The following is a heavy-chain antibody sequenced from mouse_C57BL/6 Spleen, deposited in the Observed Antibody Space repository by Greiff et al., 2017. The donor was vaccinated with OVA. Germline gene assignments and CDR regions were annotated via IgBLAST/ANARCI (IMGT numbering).Heavy chain of an antibody. V-gene: IGHV5-6*01. CDR1: GFTFSSYG. CDR3: ARQVELGRSWYFDV. CDR2: ISSGGSYT. J-gene: IGHJ1*03. Sequence: EVMLVESGGDLVKPGGSLKLSCAASGFTFSSYGMSWVRQTPDQRLEWVATISSGGSYTYYPDSVKGRFTISRDNAKNTLYLQMSRLKSEDTAMYDCARQVELGRSWYFDVWGTGTTVTVSS. D-gene: IGHD4-1*01.